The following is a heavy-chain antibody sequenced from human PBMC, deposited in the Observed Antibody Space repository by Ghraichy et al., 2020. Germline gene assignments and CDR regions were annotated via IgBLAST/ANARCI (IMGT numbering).Heavy chain of an antibody. J-gene: IGHJ4*02. Sequence: ASVKVSCTASGYTFINYYINWVRQAPGRGLEWMGVVYPSGGSTNYAQTFQGRVNMTRDTSTSTVYLNLTRLRSDDTAVYYCARRQGSYYSAFLDYWGQGTLVTVSS. CDR1: GYTFINYY. D-gene: IGHD3-10*01. CDR3: ARRQGSYYSAFLDY. V-gene: IGHV1-46*01. CDR2: VYPSGGST.